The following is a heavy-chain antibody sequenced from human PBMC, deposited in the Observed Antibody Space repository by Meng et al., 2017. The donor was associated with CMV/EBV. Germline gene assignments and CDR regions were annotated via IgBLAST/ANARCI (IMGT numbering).Heavy chain of an antibody. D-gene: IGHD4-17*01. J-gene: IGHJ4*02. V-gene: IGHV4-39*07. Sequence: QVQLQESGPGLGKPSETLSLTCTVSGGSISSSSYYWGWIRQPPGKGLEWIGSIYYSGSTYYNPSLKSRVTISVDTSKNQFSLKLSSVTAADTAVYYCARDYGDLRQDYWGQGTLVTVSS. CDR3: ARDYGDLRQDY. CDR2: IYYSGST. CDR1: GGSISSSSYY.